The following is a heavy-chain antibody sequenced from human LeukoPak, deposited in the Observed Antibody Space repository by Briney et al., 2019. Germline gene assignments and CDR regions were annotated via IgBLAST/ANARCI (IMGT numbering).Heavy chain of an antibody. CDR3: ARDWGDYYGSGNPFDY. CDR1: GFTFSSYA. J-gene: IGHJ4*02. V-gene: IGHV3-66*01. CDR2: IYSGGST. Sequence: PGGSLRLSCAASGFTFSSYAMSWVRQAPGKGLEWVSVIYSGGSTYYADSVKGRFTISRDNSKNTLYLQMNSLRAEDTAVYYCARDWGDYYGSGNPFDYWGQGTLVTVSS. D-gene: IGHD3-10*01.